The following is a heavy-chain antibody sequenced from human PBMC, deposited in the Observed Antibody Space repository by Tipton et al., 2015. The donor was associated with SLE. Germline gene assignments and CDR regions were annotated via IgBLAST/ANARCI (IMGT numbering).Heavy chain of an antibody. CDR1: GGSFSGYY. D-gene: IGHD6-6*01. Sequence: TLSLTCAVFGGSFSGYYWSWVRQPPGKGLEWIGEINHSGSTNNNPSLKSRVTISVDTSKNQFSLKLSSVTAADTAVYYCASAEPSGFDYWGQGPLVTVSS. J-gene: IGHJ4*02. CDR3: ASAEPSGFDY. CDR2: INHSGST. V-gene: IGHV4-34*01.